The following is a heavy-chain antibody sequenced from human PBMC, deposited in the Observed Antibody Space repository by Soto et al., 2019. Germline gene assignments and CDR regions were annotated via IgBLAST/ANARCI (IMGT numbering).Heavy chain of an antibody. V-gene: IGHV4-34*01. Sequence: SETLSLTCTVSGGSISSYYWSWIRQPPGKGLEWIGEINHSGSTNYNPSLKSRVTISVDTSKNQFSLKLSSVTAADTAVYYCVLLAYCGGDCYGTDTFDYWGQGTLVTVSS. CDR1: GGSISSYY. J-gene: IGHJ4*02. CDR3: VLLAYCGGDCYGTDTFDY. CDR2: INHSGST. D-gene: IGHD2-21*02.